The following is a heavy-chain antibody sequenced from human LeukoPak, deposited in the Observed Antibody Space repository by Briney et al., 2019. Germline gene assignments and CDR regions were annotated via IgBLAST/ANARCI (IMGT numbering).Heavy chain of an antibody. Sequence: PGGSLRLSCAASGFTFSSYAMSWVRQAPGKGLEWVSAISGSGGSTYYADSVKGRFTISRDNSKNTLYLQMNSLRAEDTAVYYCAPYSSSWYMFFDYWGQGTLVTVSS. CDR3: APYSSSWYMFFDY. D-gene: IGHD6-13*01. V-gene: IGHV3-23*01. CDR1: GFTFSSYA. J-gene: IGHJ4*02. CDR2: ISGSGGST.